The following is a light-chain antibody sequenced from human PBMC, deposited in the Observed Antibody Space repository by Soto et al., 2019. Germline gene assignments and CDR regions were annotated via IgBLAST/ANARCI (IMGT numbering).Light chain of an antibody. CDR2: EVS. Sequence: QSALTQPASVSGSPGQSITISCTGTSSEVGAYNYVSWYQHRPGKAPKLMLFEVSHRPSGVSNRFSGSKSGNTASLTISGLQAEDEADYYCSSYTSSSTLYVFGTGTKLTVL. V-gene: IGLV2-14*01. J-gene: IGLJ1*01. CDR1: SSEVGAYNY. CDR3: SSYTSSSTLYV.